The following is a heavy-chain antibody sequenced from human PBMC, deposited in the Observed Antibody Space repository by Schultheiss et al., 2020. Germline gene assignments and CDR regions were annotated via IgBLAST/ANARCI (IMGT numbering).Heavy chain of an antibody. CDR2: INPNRGGT. CDR3: ARVWSSSLLGYYYGMDV. Sequence: ASVKVSCKASGYTFTGYYMHWVRQAPGQGLEWMGWINPNRGGTNYAQKFQGRVTMTRDTSISTAYMELSRLRSDDTAVYYCARVWSSSLLGYYYGMDVWGQGTTVTVSS. D-gene: IGHD6-6*01. CDR1: GYTFTGYY. V-gene: IGHV1-2*02. J-gene: IGHJ6*02.